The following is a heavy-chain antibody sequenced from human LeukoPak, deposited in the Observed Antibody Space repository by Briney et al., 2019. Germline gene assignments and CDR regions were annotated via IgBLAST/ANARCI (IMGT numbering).Heavy chain of an antibody. CDR3: TRGERYFDI. V-gene: IGHV3-49*03. J-gene: IGHJ2*01. D-gene: IGHD1-1*01. CDR1: GYTFGDYP. Sequence: GGSLRLSCQPSGYTFGDYPTTWFRQAPGKGLEWVGLLRGNVYNGTTEYAASVKGRFTLARDDSKMIAYLQMSSLKIEDTAGYYCTRGERYFDILGRGTLVAVSP. CDR2: LRGNVYNGTT.